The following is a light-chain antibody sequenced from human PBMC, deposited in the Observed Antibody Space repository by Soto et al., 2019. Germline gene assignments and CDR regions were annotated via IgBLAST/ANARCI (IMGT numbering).Light chain of an antibody. CDR3: LQHNTYIGTWT. Sequence: DIQMTRSPSSLSASVGDRVTITCRASQGIRNDLVWYQQKPGKAPKRLIYDASSLQSGVPSRFSGSGSGTEFTLTISSLQPEDFATYFCLQHNTYIGTWTFGQGTKVNIK. V-gene: IGKV1-17*01. CDR2: DAS. CDR1: QGIRND. J-gene: IGKJ1*01.